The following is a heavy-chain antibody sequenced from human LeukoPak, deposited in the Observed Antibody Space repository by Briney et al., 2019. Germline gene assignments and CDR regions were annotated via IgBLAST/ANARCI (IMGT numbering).Heavy chain of an antibody. V-gene: IGHV4-4*02. CDR3: ARVWDDFWSGYFINWFDP. J-gene: IGHJ5*02. CDR1: GGSISSSNW. D-gene: IGHD3-3*01. CDR2: IYHSGST. Sequence: SGTLSLTCAVSGGSISSSNWWSWVRQPPGKGLEWIGEIYHSGSTNYNPSLKSRVTISVGKSKNQFSLKLSSVTAADTAVYHCARVWDDFWSGYFINWFDPWGQGTLVTVSS.